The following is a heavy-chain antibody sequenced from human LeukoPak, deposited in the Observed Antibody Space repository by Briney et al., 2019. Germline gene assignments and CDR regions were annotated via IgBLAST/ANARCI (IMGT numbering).Heavy chain of an antibody. CDR1: GYTFTSYG. D-gene: IGHD3-22*01. Sequence: ASVKVSCKASGYTFTSYGISWVRQAPGQGLEWMGWISAYNGNTNYAQKLQGRVTMTTDTPTSTAYMELRSLRSDDTAVYYCARAYDSSGYYYVRFDYWGQGTLVTVSS. CDR2: ISAYNGNT. J-gene: IGHJ4*02. CDR3: ARAYDSSGYYYVRFDY. V-gene: IGHV1-18*01.